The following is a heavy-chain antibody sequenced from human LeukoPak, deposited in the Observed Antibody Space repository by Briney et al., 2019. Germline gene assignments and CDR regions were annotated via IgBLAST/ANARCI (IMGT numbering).Heavy chain of an antibody. CDR1: GYTFTSYY. D-gene: IGHD1-26*01. CDR2: INPSGGST. V-gene: IGHV1-46*01. J-gene: IGHJ4*02. Sequence: ASVTVSFKASGYTFTSYYVHWVRQAPGQGKEWMGTINPSGGSTSYAQKFQGRVTMTRDTSTTTIYMELSSLRSEDTAVYYCSRDLKSGSFGILGNWGQGTLVTVSS. CDR3: SRDLKSGSFGILGN.